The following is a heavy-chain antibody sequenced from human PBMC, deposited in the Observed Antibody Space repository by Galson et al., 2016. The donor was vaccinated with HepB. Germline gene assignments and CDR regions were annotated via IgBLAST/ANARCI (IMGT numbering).Heavy chain of an antibody. V-gene: IGHV3-30-3*01. CDR3: AQYYYDSSGYVEYFQN. CDR1: GFSLSSFT. J-gene: IGHJ1*01. Sequence: SLRLSCAASGFSLSSFTIHWVRQAPGKGLEWVSVISYDGSTQYYVESVKGRFTISRDNSKKTLYLQMNSLRAEDTAVYYCAQYYYDSSGYVEYFQNWGQGSRVTVSS. CDR2: ISYDGSTQ. D-gene: IGHD3-22*01.